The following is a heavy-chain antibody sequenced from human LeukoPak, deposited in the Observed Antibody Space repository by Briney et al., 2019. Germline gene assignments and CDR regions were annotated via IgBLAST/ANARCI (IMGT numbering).Heavy chain of an antibody. CDR1: GGSFSGYY. Sequence: SETLSLTCAVDGGSFSGYYWGWNRQPPGKGLEWVGEINHSGSTNYNPSLKSRVTISVDTSKSQFSLKLSSVPAADTAVYYCARTVINFDYWGQGTLVTVSS. CDR3: ARTVINFDY. CDR2: INHSGST. J-gene: IGHJ4*02. V-gene: IGHV4-34*01. D-gene: IGHD4-17*01.